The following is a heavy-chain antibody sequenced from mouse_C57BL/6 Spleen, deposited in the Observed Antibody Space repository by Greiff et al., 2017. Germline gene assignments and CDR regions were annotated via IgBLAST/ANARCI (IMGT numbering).Heavy chain of an antibody. CDR2: IDPEDGDT. V-gene: IGHV14-1*01. D-gene: IGHD1-1*01. CDR1: GFNIKDYY. Sequence: VQLQQSGAELVRPGASVKLSCTASGFNIKDYYMHWVKQRPEQGLEWIGRIDPEDGDTEYAPKFQGKATMTADTSSNTAYLQLSSLTSEDTAVYYCTTTVVATRARDYWGQGTSVTVSS. CDR3: TTTVVATRARDY. J-gene: IGHJ4*01.